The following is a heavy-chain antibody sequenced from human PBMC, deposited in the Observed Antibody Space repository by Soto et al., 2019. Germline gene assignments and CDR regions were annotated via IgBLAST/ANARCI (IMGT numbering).Heavy chain of an antibody. CDR1: GYMFTKSA. V-gene: IGHV1-3*01. CDR2: ISGDSGNT. D-gene: IGHD6-25*01. Sequence: ASVKVSCKASGYMFTKSAMHWVRQAPGQRLEWMGWISGDSGNTKYSPKLQDRVTVTRDTSASTAYMELSSLRSEDTALYYCARDCGAACNFNFDHLGQGSLVPLSS. J-gene: IGHJ4*03. CDR3: ARDCGAACNFNFDH.